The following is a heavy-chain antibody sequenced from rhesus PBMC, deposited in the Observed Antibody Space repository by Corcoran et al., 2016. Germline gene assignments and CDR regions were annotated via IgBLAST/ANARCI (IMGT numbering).Heavy chain of an antibody. CDR2: IADSGGST. CDR3: SREGSGWSPHFDY. CDR1: GGSISSNY. J-gene: IGHJ4*01. Sequence: QLQLQESGPGLVKPSETLSLTCAVSGGSISSNYWRWIRQPPGKGLEWIGRIADSGGSTDYNPSLKSRVTISTDTSKNQFSLKLSSVTAADTAVYYCSREGSGWSPHFDYWGQGVLVTVSS. D-gene: IGHD6S26*01. V-gene: IGHV4-173*01.